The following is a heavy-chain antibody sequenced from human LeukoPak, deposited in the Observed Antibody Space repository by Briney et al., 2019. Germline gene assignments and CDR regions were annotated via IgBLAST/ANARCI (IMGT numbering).Heavy chain of an antibody. CDR3: ARGITNSGYAGGEFDY. V-gene: IGHV4-39*07. CDR1: GGSISSSSYY. J-gene: IGHJ4*02. CDR2: IYYSGST. Sequence: KASETLSLTCTVSGGSISSSSYYWGWIRQPPGKGLEWIGSIYYSGSTYYNPSLKSRVTISVDTSKNQFSLKLSSVTAADTAVYYCARGITNSGYAGGEFDYWGQGTLVTVSS. D-gene: IGHD5-12*01.